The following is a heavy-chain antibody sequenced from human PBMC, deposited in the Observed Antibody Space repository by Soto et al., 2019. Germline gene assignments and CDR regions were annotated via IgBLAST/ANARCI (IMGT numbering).Heavy chain of an antibody. J-gene: IGHJ5*02. D-gene: IGHD6-19*01. CDR3: ARDPSFIAVAGSGWFDP. CDR1: GYTFTSYG. Sequence: GASVKVSCKSSGYTFTSYGISWVRQAPGQGLEWMGWISAYNGNTNYAQKLQDRVTMTTDTSTGTAYMELRSLRSDDTAFYYCARDPSFIAVAGSGWFDPWGQGTLVTVS. CDR2: ISAYNGNT. V-gene: IGHV1-18*01.